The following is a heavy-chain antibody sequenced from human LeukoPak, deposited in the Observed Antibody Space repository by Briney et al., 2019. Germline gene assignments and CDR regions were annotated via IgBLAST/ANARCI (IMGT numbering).Heavy chain of an antibody. CDR1: GGTFSSYA. CDR3: ALGQQLGINWFDP. CDR2: IIPIFGTA. Sequence: SVKVSCKASGGTFSSYAISWVRQSPGQGLEWMGGIIPIFGTANYAQKFQGRVTITTDESTSTAYMELSSLRSEDTAVYYCALGQQLGINWFDPWGQGTLVTVSS. D-gene: IGHD6-13*01. V-gene: IGHV1-69*05. J-gene: IGHJ5*02.